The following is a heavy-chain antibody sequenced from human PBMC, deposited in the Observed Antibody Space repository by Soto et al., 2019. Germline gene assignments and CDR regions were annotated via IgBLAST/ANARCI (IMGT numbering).Heavy chain of an antibody. CDR3: ARGTRAPQYYSYFFGTDV. Sequence: KPSDNLSLSCTVSGGSTDTYYWSWIRHPLRKGLAWNGYISYSGSTSYNPSLNRRLGISLNTSKNQFSLKLNSVTAAHTAVYYCARGTRAPQYYSYFFGTDVWGQAAPVTVSS. CDR1: GGSTDTYY. J-gene: IGHJ6*02. D-gene: IGHD3-16*01. V-gene: IGHV4-59*13. CDR2: ISYSGST.